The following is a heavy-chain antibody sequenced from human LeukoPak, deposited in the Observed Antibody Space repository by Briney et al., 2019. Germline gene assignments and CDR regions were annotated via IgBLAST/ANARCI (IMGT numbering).Heavy chain of an antibody. CDR1: GYTFTSYG. D-gene: IGHD3-10*01. J-gene: IGHJ4*02. CDR2: ISAYNGNT. CDR3: ARGPGRGYGSGSYGVDY. V-gene: IGHV1-18*01. Sequence: ASVKVSCKASGYTFTSYGISWVRQAPGQGLEWMGWISAYNGNTNYAQKLQGRVTITRNTSISTAYMELSSLRSEDTAVYYCARGPGRGYGSGSYGVDYWGQGTLVTVSS.